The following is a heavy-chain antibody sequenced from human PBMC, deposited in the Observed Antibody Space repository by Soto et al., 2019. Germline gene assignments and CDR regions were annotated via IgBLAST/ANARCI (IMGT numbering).Heavy chain of an antibody. CDR3: ARGVLFDYYGVDV. Sequence: PSETLSLTCTVSGGSISTYYWSWIRQPPGKGPEWIGYIYYTGSTNYNPSLKSRVTLSIDTSKKQFSLKLTSVTAADTAVYYCARGVLFDYYGVDVWGQGTTVT. J-gene: IGHJ6*02. V-gene: IGHV4-59*01. CDR2: IYYTGST. CDR1: GGSISTYY.